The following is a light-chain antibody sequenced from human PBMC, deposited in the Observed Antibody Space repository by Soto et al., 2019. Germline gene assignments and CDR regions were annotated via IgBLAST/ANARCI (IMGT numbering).Light chain of an antibody. CDR1: QGIRND. J-gene: IGKJ2*01. V-gene: IGKV1-17*01. CDR2: GAS. Sequence: DIQMTQSPSSLSASVGDRVTISCRASQGIRNDLAWYQQKPGKAPKRLIYGASSLQTGVPSRFSGSGFGTEFTLTISTLQPEDFATYYCLQHNASPYTFGQGTKLEIK. CDR3: LQHNASPYT.